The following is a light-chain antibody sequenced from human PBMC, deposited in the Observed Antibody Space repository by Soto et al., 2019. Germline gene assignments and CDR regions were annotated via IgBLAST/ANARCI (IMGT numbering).Light chain of an antibody. CDR2: DAS. J-gene: IGKJ3*01. CDR3: QQRSNWPPLFT. V-gene: IGKV3-11*01. CDR1: QSIYSY. Sequence: EIVLTQSPATLSLSPGERATLSCRASQSIYSYLAWYQQKPGQAPRLLIYDASNRATGIPARFSGSGSGTDFTLTINRLEPEDFAVYYCQQRSNWPPLFTFGPGTKVDI.